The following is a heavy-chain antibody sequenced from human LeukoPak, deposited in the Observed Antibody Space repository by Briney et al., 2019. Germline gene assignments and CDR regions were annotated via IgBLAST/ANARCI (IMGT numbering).Heavy chain of an antibody. V-gene: IGHV3-74*01. CDR3: APQQAYSPYNWFDP. D-gene: IGHD5-12*01. J-gene: IGHJ5*02. CDR2: ITNDGSST. Sequence: PGGSLRLSCAASGLTFSSHWMHWVRQAPGKGLVWVSRITNDGSSTTYADSVKGRFTISRDNAKNTLYLQMNSLRAEDTAVYYCAPQQAYSPYNWFDPWGRGTLVTVSS. CDR1: GLTFSSHW.